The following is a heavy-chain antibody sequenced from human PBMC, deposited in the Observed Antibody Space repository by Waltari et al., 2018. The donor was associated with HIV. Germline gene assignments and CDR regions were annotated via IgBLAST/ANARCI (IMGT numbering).Heavy chain of an antibody. V-gene: IGHV3-64D*06. CDR2: INGNGATT. Sequence: EVQLVESGGGSVQPGGSLRLSWSASGFTFSQNYMHWVRQAPGKGLEYVSVINGNGATTYYADSVKGRVTISRDNSKNTVYLQMSSLRVEDTAVYYCVLDANRPLDYWGQGTLVSVSS. J-gene: IGHJ4*02. CDR1: GFTFSQNY. CDR3: VLDANRPLDY.